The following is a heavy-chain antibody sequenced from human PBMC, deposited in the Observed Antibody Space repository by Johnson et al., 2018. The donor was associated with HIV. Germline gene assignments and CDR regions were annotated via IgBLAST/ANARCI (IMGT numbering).Heavy chain of an antibody. V-gene: IGHV3-9*01. J-gene: IGHJ3*02. Sequence: VQLVESGGGVVQPGRSLRLSCAASGFTFSNYAMHWVRQAPGKGLEWVSGISWNSGSIGYADSVKGRFTISRDNAKNSLYLQMNSLRAEDTALYYCARDCSSTSCYEFDTSDIWGQGTMVTVSS. CDR3: ARDCSSTSCYEFDTSDI. CDR1: GFTFSNYA. CDR2: ISWNSGSI. D-gene: IGHD2-2*01.